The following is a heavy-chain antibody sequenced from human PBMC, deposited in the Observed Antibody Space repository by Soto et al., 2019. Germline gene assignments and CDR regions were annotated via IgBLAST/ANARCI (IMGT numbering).Heavy chain of an antibody. J-gene: IGHJ4*02. Sequence: SETLSLTCTVSGGSISSYYWSWIRQPPGKGLEWIGYIYYSGSTNYNPSLKSRVTISVDTSKNQFSLKLSSVTAADTAVYYCARGHDFWSGYRYWGQGTLVTVSS. D-gene: IGHD3-3*01. CDR2: IYYSGST. CDR1: GGSISSYY. CDR3: ARGHDFWSGYRY. V-gene: IGHV4-59*01.